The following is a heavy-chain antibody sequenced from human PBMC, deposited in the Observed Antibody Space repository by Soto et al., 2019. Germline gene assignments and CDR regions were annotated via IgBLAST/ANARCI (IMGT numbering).Heavy chain of an antibody. CDR2: ISHDGTNE. V-gene: IGHV3-30*18. CDR1: GFTFRSYG. J-gene: IGHJ4*02. CDR3: AKEMPISGYVRDY. Sequence: QVQLVESGGGVVQPERSLRLSCAASGFTFRSYGMHWVRQAPGKGLEWVAGISHDGTNEYYADSVKGRFTISRDNSKNTLYLEVNSLRAEDTAVYYCAKEMPISGYVRDYWGQGTLVTVSS. D-gene: IGHD5-12*01.